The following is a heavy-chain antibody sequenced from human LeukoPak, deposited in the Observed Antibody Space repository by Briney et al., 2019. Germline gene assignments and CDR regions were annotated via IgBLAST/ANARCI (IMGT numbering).Heavy chain of an antibody. J-gene: IGHJ5*02. CDR3: VKDEYYYDSSGTLDL. Sequence: GGSLRLSCAASGFTFSYYSMNWVRQAPGKGLEWVSYISSSSKTIYYADSVKGRFTISRDNAKKSLDLQMNSLRDEDTAVYYCVKDEYYYDSSGTLDLWGQGTLVTVSS. CDR1: GFTFSYYS. V-gene: IGHV3-48*02. CDR2: ISSSSKTI. D-gene: IGHD3-22*01.